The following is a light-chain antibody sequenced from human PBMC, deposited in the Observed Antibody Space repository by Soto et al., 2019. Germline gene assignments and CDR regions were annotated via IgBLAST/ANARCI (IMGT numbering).Light chain of an antibody. CDR2: TAA. CDR3: QQSYSTPYT. CDR1: QRITTY. Sequence: IHMTQSPSSLSASVGDRVTITCRASQRITTYLNWYQQKPGKAPKLLISTAATLQGCVPSRFSGSGSGTVFTLTITTLQPEDFATYFCQQSYSTPYTFGQGTKLEIK. V-gene: IGKV1-39*01. J-gene: IGKJ2*01.